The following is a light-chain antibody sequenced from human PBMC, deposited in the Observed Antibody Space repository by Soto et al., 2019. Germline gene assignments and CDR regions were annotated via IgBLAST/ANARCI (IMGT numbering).Light chain of an antibody. Sequence: EIVMTQSPATLSVSPGERATLSCRASQSVRSNLGWYQQKPGQAPRLLIYGASTRATGIPARFSGSGSGTEFTLTISSLQSEDFAVYYCQQYGSSPWTFGQGTKVEIK. CDR1: QSVRSN. CDR3: QQYGSSPWT. V-gene: IGKV3-15*01. CDR2: GAS. J-gene: IGKJ1*01.